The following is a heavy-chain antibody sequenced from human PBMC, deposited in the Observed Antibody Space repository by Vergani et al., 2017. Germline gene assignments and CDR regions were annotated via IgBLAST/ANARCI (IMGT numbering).Heavy chain of an antibody. J-gene: IGHJ5*02. CDR3: AGDTHSWQRADR. D-gene: IGHD6-13*01. CDR2: LSTTGGATHA. CDR1: GVSVTDYN. V-gene: IGHV4-59*02. Sequence: QVQLQESGPGLVKPSETLSLTCHVFGVSVTDYNCNWIRQAPGKGLEWIGSLSTTGGATHASHNPSLKSRVSISVDTSKGLFSLRLTSVTAADSAIYYCAGDTHSWQRADRWGQGLLVSVSS.